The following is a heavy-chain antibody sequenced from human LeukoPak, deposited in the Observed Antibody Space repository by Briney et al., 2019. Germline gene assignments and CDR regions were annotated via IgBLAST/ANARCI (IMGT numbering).Heavy chain of an antibody. CDR2: ISSSSSYI. V-gene: IGHV3-21*01. CDR1: GFTFSSYG. Sequence: GGSLRLSCAASGFTFSSYGMNWVRQAPGKGLEWVSSISSSSSYIYYADSVKGRFTISRDNAKNSLYLQMNSLRAEDTAVYYCARGGRLLWFGESIDYWGQGTLVTVSS. CDR3: ARGGRLLWFGESIDY. D-gene: IGHD3-10*01. J-gene: IGHJ4*02.